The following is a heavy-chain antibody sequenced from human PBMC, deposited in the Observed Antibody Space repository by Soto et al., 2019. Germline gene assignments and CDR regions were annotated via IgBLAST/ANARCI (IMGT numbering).Heavy chain of an antibody. CDR3: ARDAFTSFMTTVTGDAFDI. CDR1: CYTFTSYC. Sequence: VEVSCKAACYTFTSYCISWVRQAPGQVLEWMGWISAYNGNTNYAQKLQGRVTMTTDTSTSTAYMELRSLRSDDTAVYYCARDAFTSFMTTVTGDAFDIWGQGTMVTVSS. V-gene: IGHV1-18*01. CDR2: ISAYNGNT. D-gene: IGHD4-17*01. J-gene: IGHJ3*02.